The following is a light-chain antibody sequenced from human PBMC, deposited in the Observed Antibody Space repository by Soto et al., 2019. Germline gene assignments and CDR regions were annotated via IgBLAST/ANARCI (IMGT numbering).Light chain of an antibody. CDR1: QSVGSN. CDR3: QQYNNWPPDRT. J-gene: IGKJ1*01. Sequence: EIVMTQSPATLSVSPGERATLSCRASQSVGSNLAWYQLKPGQAPRLLIYGASTRATGIPARFSGSGSGTDFTLTISSRQSEDVAIYFCQQYNNWPPDRTFGQGTKVEIK. CDR2: GAS. V-gene: IGKV3-15*01.